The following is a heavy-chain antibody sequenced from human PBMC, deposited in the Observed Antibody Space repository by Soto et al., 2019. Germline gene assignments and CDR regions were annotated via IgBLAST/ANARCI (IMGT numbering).Heavy chain of an antibody. Sequence: SETLSLTCSVSGGSISSYSWGWIRQPAGKGLEWIGHIYSSGSTTYNPSLKSRVTMSLDTSKNQFSLKLSSVTAADTAVYYCARDKGAPGGLIDYWGQGTLVTVSS. CDR1: GGSISSYS. D-gene: IGHD1-26*01. V-gene: IGHV4-4*07. CDR3: ARDKGAPGGLIDY. J-gene: IGHJ4*02. CDR2: IYSSGST.